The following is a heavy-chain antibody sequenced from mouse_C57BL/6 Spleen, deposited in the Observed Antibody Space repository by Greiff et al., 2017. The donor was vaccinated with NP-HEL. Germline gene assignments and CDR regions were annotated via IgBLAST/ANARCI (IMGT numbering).Heavy chain of an antibody. V-gene: IGHV14-4*01. D-gene: IGHD1-1*01. CDR1: GFNIKDDY. CDR2: IDPENGDT. Sequence: VQLQHSGAELVRPGASVKLSCTASGFNIKDDYMHWVKQRPEQGLEWIGWIDPENGDTEYASKFQGKATITADTSSNTAYLQLSSLTSEDTAVYYCTNKATVVEGMDYWGQGTSVTVSS. CDR3: TNKATVVEGMDY. J-gene: IGHJ4*01.